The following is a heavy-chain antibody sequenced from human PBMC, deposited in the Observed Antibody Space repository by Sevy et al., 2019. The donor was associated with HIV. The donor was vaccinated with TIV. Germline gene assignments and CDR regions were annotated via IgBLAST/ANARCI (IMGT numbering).Heavy chain of an antibody. D-gene: IGHD1-26*01. CDR2: IKSKRDGGSR. CDR1: GFTFSNAW. V-gene: IGHV3-15*01. J-gene: IGHJ4*02. CDR3: SARVGMYDFDS. Sequence: GGSLRLSCAASGFTFSNAWMSWVRQAPGKGLEWVGRIKSKRDGGSRDFAAPAKGRFIISRDDSKSMLSLQMSSLKTEDTALYFCSARVGMYDFDSWGRGTQVTVSS.